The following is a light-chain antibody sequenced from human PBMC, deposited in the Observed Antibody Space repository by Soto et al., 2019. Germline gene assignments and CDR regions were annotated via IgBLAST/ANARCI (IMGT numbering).Light chain of an antibody. CDR1: QSVNSN. CDR2: GIS. CDR3: QQYSKWPIT. J-gene: IGKJ5*01. Sequence: EMVMTQSPAILSVSPGESATLSCRASQSVNSNYLAWYQQHPGQPPRLLLYGISTRATGIPARFSGSGSGTEFRLTISSLQSEDFAVYYCQQYSKWPITFGQGTRLEIK. V-gene: IGKV3-15*01.